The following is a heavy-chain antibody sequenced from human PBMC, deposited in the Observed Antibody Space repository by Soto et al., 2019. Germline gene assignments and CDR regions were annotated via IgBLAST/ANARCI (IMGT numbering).Heavy chain of an antibody. CDR1: VFTFDDYS. CDR2: ISWNSGSI. Sequence: GGSLTLSCAASVFTFDDYSMHWVRQAPGKGLECVAGISWNSGSIGYADSVKGRFTISREKAKNSLYLKMNSLRAEDTALYYCAKGCRDGQNKAPFDYWGQGT. J-gene: IGHJ4*02. CDR3: AKGCRDGQNKAPFDY. D-gene: IGHD2-15*01. V-gene: IGHV3-9*01.